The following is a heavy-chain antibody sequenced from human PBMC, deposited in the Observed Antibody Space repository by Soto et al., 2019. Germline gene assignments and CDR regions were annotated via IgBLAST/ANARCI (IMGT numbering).Heavy chain of an antibody. V-gene: IGHV1-69*02. Sequence: QVQLVQSGAEVKRPGSSVKVSCKASGDTFTFYSINWVRQAPGLGLEWMGRINPILSMSNYAQRFQGRVMMTADQSTSTDYLELSSLRSEDTAIYYCASSYGSGYRAFDYWGQGALVTVSS. D-gene: IGHD3-10*01. CDR3: ASSYGSGYRAFDY. CDR2: INPILSMS. J-gene: IGHJ4*02. CDR1: GDTFTFYS.